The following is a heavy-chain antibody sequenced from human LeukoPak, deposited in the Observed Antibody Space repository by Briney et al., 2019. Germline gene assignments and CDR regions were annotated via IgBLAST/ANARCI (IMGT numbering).Heavy chain of an antibody. CDR2: INPNSGGT. D-gene: IGHD6-6*01. V-gene: IGHV1-2*06. CDR1: GYTFTGYY. J-gene: IGHJ4*02. Sequence: ASVKVSCKASGYTFTGYYMHWVRQAPGHGLEWMGRINPNSGGTNYAQKFQGRVTMTRDTSISTAYMELSRLRSDDTAVYYCAREAPIAARPFDYWGQGTLVTVYS. CDR3: AREAPIAARPFDY.